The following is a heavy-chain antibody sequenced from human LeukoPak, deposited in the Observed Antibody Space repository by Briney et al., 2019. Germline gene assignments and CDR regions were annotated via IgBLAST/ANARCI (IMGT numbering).Heavy chain of an antibody. J-gene: IGHJ4*02. CDR2: LYPSGRT. CDR1: GGSISLSF. V-gene: IGHV4-4*07. CDR3: ARDAGSGWYYFDS. Sequence: PSETPSLTCTVSGGSISLSFWSWLRQPAGKGLEWVGRLYPSGRTENNPSLKSRVSISLDAPKSQFSLRLTSVTAADTAVYFCARDAGSGWYYFDSWGQGTRVTVFS. D-gene: IGHD6-19*01.